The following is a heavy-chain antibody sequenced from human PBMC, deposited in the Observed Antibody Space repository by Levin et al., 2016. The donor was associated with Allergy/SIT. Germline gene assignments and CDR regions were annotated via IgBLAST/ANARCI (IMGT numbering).Heavy chain of an antibody. CDR3: ARGTYYDTSNYYPPLYFDL. Sequence: SETLSLTCTVSGASSISNGDFHWSWIRQHPGKGLEWIGYIYHAGSTRYNPSFKSRLIMSVDTSKNQFSLNLTSVTAADTAVYFCARGTYYDTSNYYPPLYFDLWGQGTPVTVSS. CDR2: IYHAGST. V-gene: IGHV4-31*03. D-gene: IGHD3-22*01. J-gene: IGHJ4*02. CDR1: GASSISNGDFH.